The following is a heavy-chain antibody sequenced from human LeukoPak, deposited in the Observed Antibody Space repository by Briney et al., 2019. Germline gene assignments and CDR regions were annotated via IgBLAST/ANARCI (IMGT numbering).Heavy chain of an antibody. CDR1: GFTFSTYW. V-gene: IGHV4-59*08. CDR3: ARQGGYIAPLAL. Sequence: GSLRLSCAASGFTFSTYWMSWNRQPPGKGLEWIGYISYSGNTNYNPSLKSRVTISVDTSKNQFSLKLTSVTAADTAVYYCARQGGYIAPLALWGQGTLVTVSA. D-gene: IGHD6-13*01. CDR2: ISYSGNT. J-gene: IGHJ4*02.